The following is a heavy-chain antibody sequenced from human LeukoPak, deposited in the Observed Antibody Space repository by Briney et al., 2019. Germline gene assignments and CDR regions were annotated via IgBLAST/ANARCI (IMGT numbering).Heavy chain of an antibody. Sequence: SETLSLTCTVSGGSISSYYWCSIRQPPGKGLEWIGYIYYSGNTNYNPSLKSRVTISVDTSKNQFSLKLSSVTAADTAVYYCARTTDYGDYCDAFDIWGQGTMVTVSS. D-gene: IGHD4-17*01. CDR2: IYYSGNT. V-gene: IGHV4-59*01. CDR1: GGSISSYY. J-gene: IGHJ3*02. CDR3: ARTTDYGDYCDAFDI.